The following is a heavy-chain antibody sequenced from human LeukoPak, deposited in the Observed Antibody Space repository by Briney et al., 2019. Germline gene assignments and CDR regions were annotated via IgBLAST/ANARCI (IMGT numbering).Heavy chain of an antibody. J-gene: IGHJ6*03. Sequence: SETLSLTCTVSGGSISSYYWSWIRQPPGKGLEWIGYIYYSGSTNYNPSLKSRVTISVDTSKNQFSLKLSSVTAADTAVYYCARGPVFGDYYMDVWGKGTTVTVSS. D-gene: IGHD3-16*01. CDR2: IYYSGST. V-gene: IGHV4-59*12. CDR1: GGSISSYY. CDR3: ARGPVFGDYYMDV.